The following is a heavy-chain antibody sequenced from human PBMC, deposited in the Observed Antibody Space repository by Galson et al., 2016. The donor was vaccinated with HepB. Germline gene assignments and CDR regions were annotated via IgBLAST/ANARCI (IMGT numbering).Heavy chain of an antibody. J-gene: IGHJ4*02. CDR2: ISGSGGTT. Sequence: SLRLSCAASGFTFSSYAMSWVRPAPGKGLEWVSGISGSGGTTYYADSVQGRFTISRDNSKNTLFLQMYSLRAEDTAVYYCAKLGHNYYDPSGLYYWGQGSLVTVSS. D-gene: IGHD3-22*01. V-gene: IGHV3-23*01. CDR1: GFTFSSYA. CDR3: AKLGHNYYDPSGLYY.